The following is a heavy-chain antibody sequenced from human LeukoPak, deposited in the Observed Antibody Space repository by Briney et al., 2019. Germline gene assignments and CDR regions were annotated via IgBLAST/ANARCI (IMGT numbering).Heavy chain of an antibody. Sequence: PSETLSLTCTVSGGSISSYYWSWIRQPPGKGLEWIGYIYYSGSTNYNPSLKSRVTISVDTSKNQFSLKLSSVTAADTAVYYCAREEWELTGFDYWGQGTLVTVSS. J-gene: IGHJ4*02. V-gene: IGHV4-59*01. CDR2: IYYSGST. D-gene: IGHD1-26*01. CDR3: AREEWELTGFDY. CDR1: GGSISSYY.